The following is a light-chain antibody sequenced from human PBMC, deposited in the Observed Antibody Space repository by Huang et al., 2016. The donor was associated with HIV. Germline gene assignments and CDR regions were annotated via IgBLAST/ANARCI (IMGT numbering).Light chain of an antibody. V-gene: IGKV1-27*01. CDR1: QVIKNY. Sequence: DIQMTQSPSSLSASVGDRVTITCRASQVIKNYLAWYQQKPGTVPKLLIYAASTLPSGVPARFSGSGSETDFILTISGLQPEDVATYYCQKYDSAPLTFGGGTKVEIK. CDR2: AAS. J-gene: IGKJ4*01. CDR3: QKYDSAPLT.